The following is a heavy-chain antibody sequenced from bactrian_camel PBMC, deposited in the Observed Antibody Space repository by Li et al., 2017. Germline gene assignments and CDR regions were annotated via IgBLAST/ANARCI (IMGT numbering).Heavy chain of an antibody. Sequence: VQLVESGGGSVQAGGSLRLSCAASGYPLVKNCMGWFRQAPGKEREGVATINGDGSIMYADSVKGRFTISKDGAKNTMYLQMNNLKPEDSAMYYCAASRRFRNGCSIRDDPYWGQGTQVTVS. V-gene: IGHV3S53*01. J-gene: IGHJ4*01. CDR1: GYPLVKNC. CDR3: AASRRFRNGCSIRDDPY. D-gene: IGHD1*01. CDR2: INGDGSI.